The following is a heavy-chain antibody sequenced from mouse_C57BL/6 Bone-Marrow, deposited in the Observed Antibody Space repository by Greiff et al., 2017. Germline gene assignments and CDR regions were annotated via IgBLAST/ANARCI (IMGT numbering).Heavy chain of an antibody. CDR3: TRRSDGRY. CDR2: IDPENGDT. J-gene: IGHJ3*01. D-gene: IGHD1-2*01. Sequence: EVQLQQSGAELVRPGASVKLSCTASGFNIKDDYMHWVKQRPEEGLEWIGWIDPENGDTEYASKFQGKATITADTSSNTAYLQLRRLTAEATAVYYWTRRSDGRYWGQGTLVTVSA. V-gene: IGHV14-4*01. CDR1: GFNIKDDY.